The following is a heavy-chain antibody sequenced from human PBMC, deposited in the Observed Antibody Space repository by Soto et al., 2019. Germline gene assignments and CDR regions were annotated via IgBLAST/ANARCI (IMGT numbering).Heavy chain of an antibody. V-gene: IGHV3-23*01. CDR3: AKDDYDFWSGYLAATFDY. CDR1: GFTFSSYA. Sequence: GGSLRLSCAASGFTFSSYAMSWVRQAPGKGLEWVSAISGSGGSTYYADSVKGRFTISRDNSKNTLYLQMNSLRAEDTAVYYCAKDDYDFWSGYLAATFDYWGQGTLVTVSS. CDR2: ISGSGGST. J-gene: IGHJ4*02. D-gene: IGHD3-3*01.